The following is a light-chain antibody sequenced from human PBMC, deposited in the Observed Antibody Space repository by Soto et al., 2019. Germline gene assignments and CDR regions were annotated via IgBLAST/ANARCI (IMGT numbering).Light chain of an antibody. CDR2: EGS. J-gene: IGLJ1*01. V-gene: IGLV2-23*01. Sequence: QSALTQPASVSGSPGQSIAISCTGTSSDVGSYNSVSWYQQHPGKAPKLMIYEGSKRPSGVSDRFSGSKSGNTASLTISGLQDEDEADYYCCSYAGNPYVFGTGTKLTVL. CDR3: CSYAGNPYV. CDR1: SSDVGSYNS.